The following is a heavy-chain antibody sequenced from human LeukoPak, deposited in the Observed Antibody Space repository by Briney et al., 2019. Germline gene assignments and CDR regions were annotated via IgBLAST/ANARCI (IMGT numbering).Heavy chain of an antibody. CDR1: GGSISSSSYY. V-gene: IGHV4-39*07. CDR3: ARDFRRNCSGGSCYHGY. D-gene: IGHD2-15*01. CDR2: IYYSGST. J-gene: IGHJ4*02. Sequence: PSVTLSLTCTVSGGSISSSSYYWGWIRQPPGKGLEWIGSIYYSGSTYYNPSLKSRVTISVDTSKNQFSLKLSSVTAADTAVYYCARDFRRNCSGGSCYHGYWGQGTLVTVSS.